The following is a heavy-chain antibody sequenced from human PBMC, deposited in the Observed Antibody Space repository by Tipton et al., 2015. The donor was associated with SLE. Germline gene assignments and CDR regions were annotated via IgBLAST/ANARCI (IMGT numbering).Heavy chain of an antibody. J-gene: IGHJ3*02. CDR1: GGSISSSSYY. CDR3: ARAVDSHLTMIVVVLDAFDI. Sequence: LRLSCTVSGGSISSSSYYWGWIRQPPGKGLEWIGSIYYSGSTYYNPSPKSRVTISVDTSKNQFSLKLSSVTAADTAVYYCARAVDSHLTMIVVVLDAFDIWGQGTMVTVSS. D-gene: IGHD3-22*01. CDR2: IYYSGST. V-gene: IGHV4-39*01.